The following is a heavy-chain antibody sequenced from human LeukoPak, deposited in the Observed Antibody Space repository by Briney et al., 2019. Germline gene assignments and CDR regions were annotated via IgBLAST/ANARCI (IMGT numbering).Heavy chain of an antibody. J-gene: IGHJ4*02. CDR3: ARHRESVTMVRGALIFDFDY. V-gene: IGHV4-39*01. CDR2: IYYSGST. Sequence: SETLSLTCTVSGGFISSSNYYWGWIRQPPGKGLEWIGSIYYSGSTYYNPSLKSRVTISVDTSKSQFSLKLSSVTAADTAAYYCARHRESVTMVRGALIFDFDYWGQGTLVTVSS. CDR1: GGFISSSNYY. D-gene: IGHD3-10*01.